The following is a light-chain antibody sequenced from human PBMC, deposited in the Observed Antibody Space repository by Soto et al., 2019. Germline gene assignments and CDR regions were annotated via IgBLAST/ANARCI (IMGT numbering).Light chain of an antibody. Sequence: EIVLTQSPATLSLSPGERATLSCRASQSVSSYLAWYQQKPGQAPRLLIYDASNRATGIPARFSGSGSGTDFTHTISSLEPEDFAVYYWQQRSNWPPLYTFGQGTKLEIK. J-gene: IGKJ2*01. CDR3: QQRSNWPPLYT. CDR2: DAS. V-gene: IGKV3-11*01. CDR1: QSVSSY.